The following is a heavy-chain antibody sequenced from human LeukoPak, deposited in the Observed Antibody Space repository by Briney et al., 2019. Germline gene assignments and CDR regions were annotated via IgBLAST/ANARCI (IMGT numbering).Heavy chain of an antibody. CDR1: GYTLTELS. D-gene: IGHD3-22*01. Sequence: ASVKVSCKVSGYTLTELSMHWVRQAPGKGPEWMGGFDPEDGETIYAQKFQGRVTMTEDTSTDTAYMELSSLRSEDTAVYYCATSITMIVVVIGYFQHWGQGALVTVSS. V-gene: IGHV1-24*01. J-gene: IGHJ1*01. CDR2: FDPEDGET. CDR3: ATSITMIVVVIGYFQH.